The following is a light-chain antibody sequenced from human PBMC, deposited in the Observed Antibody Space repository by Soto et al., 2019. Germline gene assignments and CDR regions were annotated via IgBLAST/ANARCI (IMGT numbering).Light chain of an antibody. J-gene: IGKJ5*01. CDR3: QQYNNWPPIT. Sequence: EIVLTQSPGTLSLSPGERATLSCRASQSVSSSYLAWYQQKPGQAPRLLIYGASSRATGIPDRFSGNGSGTDFTLTISSLQSEDFAVYYCQQYNNWPPITFGQGTRLEIK. CDR2: GAS. CDR1: QSVSSSY. V-gene: IGKV3-20*01.